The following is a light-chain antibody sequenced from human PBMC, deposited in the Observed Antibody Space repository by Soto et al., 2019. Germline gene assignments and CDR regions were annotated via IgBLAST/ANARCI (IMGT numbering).Light chain of an antibody. Sequence: DIQLTQSPSSLSASVGDRVTITCRASQPISSFLNWYQQKLGRAPKLLIYTTSTLQSGVPSRFSGSGSGTHSTLTITKLQPEDFATYYCQQSNSTPPLTFGKGTRLDVK. CDR2: TTS. V-gene: IGKV1-39*01. J-gene: IGKJ5*01. CDR3: QQSNSTPPLT. CDR1: QPISSF.